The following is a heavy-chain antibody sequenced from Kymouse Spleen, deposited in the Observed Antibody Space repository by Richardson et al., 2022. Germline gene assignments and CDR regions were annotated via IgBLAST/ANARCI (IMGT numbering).Heavy chain of an antibody. Sequence: EVQLVESGGGLVKPGGSLRLSCAASGFTFSSYSMNWVRQAPGKGLEWVSSISSSSSYIYYADSVKGRFTISRDNAKNSLYLQMNSLRAEDTAVYYCARRDSSGGFDYWGQGTLVTVSS. CDR2: ISSSSSYI. J-gene: IGHJ4*02. V-gene: IGHV3-21*03. CDR1: GFTFSSYS. CDR3: ARRDSSGGFDY. D-gene: IGHD6-19*01.